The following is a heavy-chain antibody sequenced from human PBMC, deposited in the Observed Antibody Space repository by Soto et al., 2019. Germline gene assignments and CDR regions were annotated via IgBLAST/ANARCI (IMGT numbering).Heavy chain of an antibody. CDR1: GGSINNYY. CDR3: ARDRLYSSSWYEIEY. J-gene: IGHJ4*02. CDR2: IFSSGST. Sequence: SETLSLTCIVSGGSINNYYWSWIRQPPGKGLEWIGYIFSSGSTYYNPSLKSRVTISVDTSKNQFSLKLNSVTAADTAVYYCARDRLYSSSWYEIEYWGQGTLVTVSS. V-gene: IGHV4-59*01. D-gene: IGHD6-13*01.